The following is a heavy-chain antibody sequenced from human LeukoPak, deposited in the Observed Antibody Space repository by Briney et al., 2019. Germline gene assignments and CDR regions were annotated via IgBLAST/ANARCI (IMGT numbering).Heavy chain of an antibody. Sequence: ASVKVSCKASGYTFTGYYMHWVRQAPGQGLEWMGRINPNSGGTNYAQKFQGRVTMTRDTSISTAYMELSRLRSDDTAVYYCARAQGYCSGGSCYEWFDPWGQGTLVTVPS. CDR1: GYTFTGYY. CDR2: INPNSGGT. J-gene: IGHJ5*02. D-gene: IGHD2-15*01. V-gene: IGHV1-2*06. CDR3: ARAQGYCSGGSCYEWFDP.